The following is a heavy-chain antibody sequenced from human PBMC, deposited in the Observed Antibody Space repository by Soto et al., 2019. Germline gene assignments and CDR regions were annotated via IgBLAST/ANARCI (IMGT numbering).Heavy chain of an antibody. J-gene: IGHJ4*02. D-gene: IGHD6-13*01. V-gene: IGHV6-1*01. CDR1: GDSVFSNSAA. CDR2: TYYRSKWYN. CDR3: ARGRRGGMAAAGPYIDY. Sequence: SQTLSLTCAISGDSVFSNSAAWNWIRQSPSRGLEWLGRTYYRSKWYNDYAVSVKSRITINPDTSKNQFSLQLNSVTPEDTAVYYCARGRRGGMAAAGPYIDYWGQGTLVTVSS.